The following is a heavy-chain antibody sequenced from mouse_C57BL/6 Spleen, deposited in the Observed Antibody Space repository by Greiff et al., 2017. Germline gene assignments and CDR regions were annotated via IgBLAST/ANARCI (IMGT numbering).Heavy chain of an antibody. V-gene: IGHV5-17*01. D-gene: IGHD2-5*01. CDR3: SKAYYSNYDWYFEG. CDR2: ISSCSSTI. CDR1: GFTFSDYG. J-gene: IGHJ1*03. Sequence: EVKLMESGGGLVKPGGSLKLSCAASGFTFSDYGMHWVRQAPEKGLEWFAYISSCSSTIYYADTLKGRFTISRDNANNTLFLQMTSLRSEDTAMYYCSKAYYSNYDWYFEGWGTGTTVTVSS.